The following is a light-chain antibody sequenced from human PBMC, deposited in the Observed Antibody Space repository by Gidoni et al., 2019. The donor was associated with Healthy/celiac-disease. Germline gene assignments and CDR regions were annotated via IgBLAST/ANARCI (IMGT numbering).Light chain of an antibody. CDR2: AAS. J-gene: IGKJ3*01. Sequence: DIQMTQSPSSLSASVGDRVTITCRASQSVSSYLNWDKQKPGKAPKLLIYAASSLQSGVPSRFSGSGSGTDFTLTISSLQHEDFATYYCQQSYSTLFTFGPGTKVDIK. V-gene: IGKV1-39*01. CDR1: QSVSSY. CDR3: QQSYSTLFT.